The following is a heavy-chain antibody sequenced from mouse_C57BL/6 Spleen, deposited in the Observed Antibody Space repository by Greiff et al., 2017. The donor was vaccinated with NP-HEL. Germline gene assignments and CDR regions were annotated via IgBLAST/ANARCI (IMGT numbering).Heavy chain of an antibody. CDR1: GFTLTSYG. D-gene: IGHD2-1*01. Sequence: QVQLQQSGPGLVQPSQSLSITCTASGFTLTSYGVHWVRQSPGKGLEWLGVIWSGGSTDYNAAFMSRLSITKDNSKGQVFFKMISLQADDTAIYYCAKNYGRPYYYSMDYWGQGTAVTVSS. J-gene: IGHJ4*01. V-gene: IGHV2-5*01. CDR2: IWSGGST. CDR3: AKNYGRPYYYSMDY.